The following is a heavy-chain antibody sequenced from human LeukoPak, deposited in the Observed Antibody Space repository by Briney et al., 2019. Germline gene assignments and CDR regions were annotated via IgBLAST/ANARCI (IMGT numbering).Heavy chain of an antibody. V-gene: IGHV5-51*01. J-gene: IGHJ4*02. CDR3: ARGGYNYDTSAYSYGY. CDR2: IYPGDSDT. Sequence: GESLKISCKGSGYSFTSHWIGWVRQMPGKGLEWMGIIYPGDSDTRYSPSFQGQVTISADKFITTAYLQWSSLKASDSAMYYCARGGYNYDTSAYSYGYWGQGTLVTVSS. D-gene: IGHD3-22*01. CDR1: GYSFTSHW.